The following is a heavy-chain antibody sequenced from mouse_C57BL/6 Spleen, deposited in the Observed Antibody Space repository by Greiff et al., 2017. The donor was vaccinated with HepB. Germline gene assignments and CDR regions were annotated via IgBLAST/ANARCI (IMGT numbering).Heavy chain of an antibody. CDR1: GYTFTSYW. V-gene: IGHV1-64*01. Sequence: VKLQQPGAELVKPGASVKLSCKASGYTFTSYWMHWVKQRPGQGLEWIGMIHPNSGSTNYNEKFKSKATLTVDKSSSTAYMQLSSLTSEDSAVYYCARLTPYYFDYWGQGTTLTVSS. CDR2: IHPNSGST. D-gene: IGHD4-1*01. J-gene: IGHJ2*01. CDR3: ARLTPYYFDY.